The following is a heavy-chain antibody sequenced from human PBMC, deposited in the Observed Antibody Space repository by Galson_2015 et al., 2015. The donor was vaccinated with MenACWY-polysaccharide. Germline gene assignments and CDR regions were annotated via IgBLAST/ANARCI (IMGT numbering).Heavy chain of an antibody. CDR3: ARVRGGRGPRYMMDV. D-gene: IGHD5-18*01. J-gene: IGHJ6*02. Sequence: TPSLTSRVTMSLDTSNNQISLKLSSVTAADTAVYYCARVRGGRGPRYMMDVWGQGPTVAVSS. V-gene: IGHV4-4*07.